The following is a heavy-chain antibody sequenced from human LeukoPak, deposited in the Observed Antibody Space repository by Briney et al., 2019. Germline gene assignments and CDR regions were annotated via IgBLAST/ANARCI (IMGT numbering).Heavy chain of an antibody. CDR2: INHSGST. D-gene: IGHD1-7*01. J-gene: IGHJ6*03. V-gene: IGHV4-34*01. Sequence: SETLSLTCAVYGGSFSGYYWSWIRQPPGKGLEWIGEINHSGSTNYNPSLKSRVTISVDTSKNQFSLKLSSVTAADTAVYYCAREGTRRPYYYYYMDVWGKGTTVTVSS. CDR3: AREGTRRPYYYYYMDV. CDR1: GGSFSGYY.